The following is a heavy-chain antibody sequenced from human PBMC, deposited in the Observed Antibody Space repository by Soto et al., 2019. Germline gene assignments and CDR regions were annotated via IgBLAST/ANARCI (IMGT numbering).Heavy chain of an antibody. J-gene: IGHJ4*02. CDR3: ARLYSSSWYWIDY. V-gene: IGHV3-11*01. D-gene: IGHD6-13*01. CDR1: GFTFSDYY. CDR2: ISSSGSTI. Sequence: GGSLRLSCAASGFTFSDYYMSWIRQAPGKGLEWVSYISSSGSTIYYADSVKGRFTISRDNAKNSLYLQMNSLRAEDTAVYYCARLYSSSWYWIDYWGQGTLVTVSS.